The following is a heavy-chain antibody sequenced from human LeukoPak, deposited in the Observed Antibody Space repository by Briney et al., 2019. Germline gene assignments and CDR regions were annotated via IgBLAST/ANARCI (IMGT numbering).Heavy chain of an antibody. V-gene: IGHV1-46*01. CDR3: ARDRSGYADAFDI. Sequence: ASVKVSCKASGYTFTSYGISWVRQAPGQGLEWMGIINPSGGSTSYAQKFQGRVTMTRDTSTSTVYMELSSLTSEDTAMYYCARDRSGYADAFDIWGQGTMVTVSS. CDR2: INPSGGST. CDR1: GYTFTSYG. D-gene: IGHD5-12*01. J-gene: IGHJ3*02.